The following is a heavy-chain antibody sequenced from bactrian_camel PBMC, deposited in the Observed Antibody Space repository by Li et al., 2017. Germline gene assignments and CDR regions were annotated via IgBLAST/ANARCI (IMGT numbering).Heavy chain of an antibody. CDR1: GVTYR. Sequence: HVQLVESGGGSVQAGGSLRLSCAVSGVTYRWGWFRQTPGKEREGVASIDSLDITYYEDSVKGRFTISRDNAKNTLYLQMDSLKLEDTAMYYCASNPRTGSGYCTFRNYAYWGQGTQVTVS. D-gene: IGHD2*01. J-gene: IGHJ4*01. CDR3: ASNPRTGSGYCTFRNYAY. CDR2: IDSLDIT. V-gene: IGHV3S55*01.